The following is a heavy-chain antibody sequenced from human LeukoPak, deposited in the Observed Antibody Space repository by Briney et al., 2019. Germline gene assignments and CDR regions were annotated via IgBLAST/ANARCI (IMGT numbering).Heavy chain of an antibody. Sequence: AASVKVSCKASGYTFTSYGISWVRQAPGQGLEWMGWINPNSGGTKYAQKFQGRVTMTRDTSISTAHMELSRLTSDDTALYFCARGKDGYPWGQGTLVTVSS. V-gene: IGHV1-2*02. CDR2: INPNSGGT. J-gene: IGHJ5*02. CDR3: ARGKDGYP. D-gene: IGHD5-24*01. CDR1: GYTFTSYG.